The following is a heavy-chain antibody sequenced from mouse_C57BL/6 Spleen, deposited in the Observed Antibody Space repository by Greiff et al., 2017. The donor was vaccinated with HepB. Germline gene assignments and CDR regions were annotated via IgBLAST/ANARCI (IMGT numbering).Heavy chain of an antibody. CDR1: GYTFTDYY. V-gene: IGHV1-76*01. CDR3: ARSGAVVDAMDY. Sequence: QVQLQQSGAELVRPGASVKLSCKASGYTFTDYYINWVKQRPGQGLEWIARIYPGSGNTYYNEKFKGKATLTAEKSSSTAYMQLSSLTSEDSAVYFCARSGAVVDAMDYWGQGTSVTVSS. CDR2: IYPGSGNT. J-gene: IGHJ4*01. D-gene: IGHD1-1*01.